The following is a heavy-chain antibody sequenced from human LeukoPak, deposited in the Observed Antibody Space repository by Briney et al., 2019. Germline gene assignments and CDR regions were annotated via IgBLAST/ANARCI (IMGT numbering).Heavy chain of an antibody. CDR2: INHSGST. V-gene: IGHV4-34*01. J-gene: IGHJ5*02. D-gene: IGHD3-3*01. CDR3: ARGLRFLEWLSWFDP. CDR1: GGSFSGYY. Sequence: SETLSLTCAVYGGSFSGYYWSWIRQPPGKGLEWIGEINHSGSTNYNPSLKSRVTISVDTSKNQFSLKLSSVTAADTAVYYCARGLRFLEWLSWFDPWGQGTLVTVSS.